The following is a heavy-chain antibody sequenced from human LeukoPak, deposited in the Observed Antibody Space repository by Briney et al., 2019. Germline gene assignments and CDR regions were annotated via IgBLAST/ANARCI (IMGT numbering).Heavy chain of an antibody. D-gene: IGHD3-10*01. CDR3: ARDLHYYGSGSYYPLLDY. CDR1: GFTFSSYG. Sequence: GGSLRLSCAASGFTFSSYGMHWVRQAPGKGLEWVAVIWYDGSSKYYADSVKGRFTISRDNSKNTLYLQMNSLRAEDTAVYYCARDLHYYGSGSYYPLLDYWGQGTLVTVSS. J-gene: IGHJ4*02. V-gene: IGHV3-33*01. CDR2: IWYDGSSK.